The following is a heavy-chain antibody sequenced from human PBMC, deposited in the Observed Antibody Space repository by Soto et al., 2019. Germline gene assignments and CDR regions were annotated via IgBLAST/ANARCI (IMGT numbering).Heavy chain of an antibody. CDR2: IDPSDSYT. V-gene: IGHV5-10-1*01. CDR3: ARLAMVRGVPTSGMDV. J-gene: IGHJ6*02. Sequence: EVQLVQSGAEVKKPGESLRISCKGSGYSFTSYWISWVRQMPGKGLEWMGRIDPSDSYTNYSPSFQGHVTISADQSISTASLQWSGLKASDTAMYYCARLAMVRGVPTSGMDVWGQGNRVTVSS. CDR1: GYSFTSYW. D-gene: IGHD3-10*01.